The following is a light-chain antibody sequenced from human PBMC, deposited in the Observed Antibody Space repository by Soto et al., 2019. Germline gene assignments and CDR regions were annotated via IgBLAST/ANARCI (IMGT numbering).Light chain of an antibody. V-gene: IGKV3-20*01. Sequence: DIVMRQSPATLSVSPGERTTLSCRASQSISRYLAWYQQKPGQGPRLLIYGASSRATGTPDRFSGSGSGTDFTLTISRLEPEDFAVYYCQQYGSSRWTFGQGTKV. CDR3: QQYGSSRWT. J-gene: IGKJ1*01. CDR2: GAS. CDR1: QSISRY.